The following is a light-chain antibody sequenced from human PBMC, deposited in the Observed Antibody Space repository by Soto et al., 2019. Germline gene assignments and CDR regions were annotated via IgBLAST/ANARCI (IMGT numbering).Light chain of an antibody. CDR1: QTVSRY. Sequence: VLIQSPATLSLSPGERATLSCRASQTVSRYLAWFQQQPGQPPRLLIYDASNRATGIPARFSGSGSGTDYTLTISSLEPEDFAVYYCQQRSTWPLLTFGGGTKVEI. CDR2: DAS. J-gene: IGKJ4*01. CDR3: QQRSTWPLLT. V-gene: IGKV3-11*01.